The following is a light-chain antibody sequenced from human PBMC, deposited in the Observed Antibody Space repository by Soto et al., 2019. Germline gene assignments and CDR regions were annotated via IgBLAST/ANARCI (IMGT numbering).Light chain of an antibody. Sequence: QSALPQPASVSGSPGQSITISCTGTSSDVGNYKYVSWYQQHPGKAPKLMIYEVSNRPSGVSNRFSGSKSGNTASLTISGLQAEDETDYYCFSYTSRGTYVFGTGTKV. V-gene: IGLV2-14*01. CDR3: FSYTSRGTYV. CDR1: SSDVGNYKY. J-gene: IGLJ1*01. CDR2: EVS.